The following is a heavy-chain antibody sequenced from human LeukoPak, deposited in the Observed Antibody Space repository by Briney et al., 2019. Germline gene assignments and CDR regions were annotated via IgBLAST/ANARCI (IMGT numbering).Heavy chain of an antibody. CDR2: ISSSSSYI. D-gene: IGHD3-22*01. V-gene: IGHV3-21*01. J-gene: IGHJ4*02. Sequence: GGSLRLSCAASGFTLSSYSMNWVRQAPGKGLEWVSSISSSSSYIYYADSVKGRFTISRDNAKNSLYLQMNRLRAEDTAVYYCARLLTQYYYDSSGYSPGDYWGQGTLVTVSS. CDR1: GFTLSSYS. CDR3: ARLLTQYYYDSSGYSPGDY.